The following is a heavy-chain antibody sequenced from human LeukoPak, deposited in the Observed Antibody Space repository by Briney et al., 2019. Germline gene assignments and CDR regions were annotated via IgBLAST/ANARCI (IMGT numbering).Heavy chain of an antibody. J-gene: IGHJ6*02. D-gene: IGHD6-13*01. V-gene: IGHV3-11*01. CDR1: GFTLSDYY. Sequence: GSLRLSCAASGFTLSDYYMTWIRRAPGKGLERLSYISNSGSDRYSADSVKGRFTIPRDNAKNSLYLQMNSLRAEDTAVYYCARSYRATAGIVDVWGQGTTVTVSS. CDR2: ISNSGSDR. CDR3: ARSYRATAGIVDV.